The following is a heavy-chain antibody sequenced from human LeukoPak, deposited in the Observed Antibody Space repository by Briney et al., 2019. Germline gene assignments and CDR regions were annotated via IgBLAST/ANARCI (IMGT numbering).Heavy chain of an antibody. V-gene: IGHV4-30-4*07. CDR3: ASTEGRRDGYNFDY. J-gene: IGHJ4*02. CDR2: IYYNGRT. D-gene: IGHD5-24*01. CDR1: GGSISSGGYS. Sequence: SETLSLTCAVSGGSISSGGYSWSWIRQPPGKGLEWIGYIYYNGRTCYNPSLKSRVSISVDTSKNQFSLKLSSVTAADTAVYYCASTEGRRDGYNFDYWGQGTLVTVSS.